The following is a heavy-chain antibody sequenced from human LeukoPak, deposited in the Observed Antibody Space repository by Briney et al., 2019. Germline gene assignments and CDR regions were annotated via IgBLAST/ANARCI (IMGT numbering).Heavy chain of an antibody. J-gene: IGHJ3*02. V-gene: IGHV4-4*02. CDR3: ARDRSSGWQGAFDM. CDR1: GGSISSSNW. Sequence: SGTLSLTCAVSGGSISSSNWWSWVRQPPGKGLEWIGYIYYSGSTNYNPSLKSRVTISVDTSKNQFSLKLSSVTAADTAVYYCARDRSSGWQGAFDMWGQGTKVTVSS. CDR2: IYYSGST. D-gene: IGHD6-19*01.